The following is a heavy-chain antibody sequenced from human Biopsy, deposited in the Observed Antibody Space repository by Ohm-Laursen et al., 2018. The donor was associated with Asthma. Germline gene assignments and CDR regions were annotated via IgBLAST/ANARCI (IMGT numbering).Heavy chain of an antibody. J-gene: IGHJ3*02. CDR1: GFTFSIYY. D-gene: IGHD4-23*01. CDR2: ISYDGGNK. CDR3: ARTHERWTSIQDDALDI. Sequence: SLRLSCAASGFTFSIYYIPWVRQAPGKGLEWVAVISYDGGNKFYGDSVKGRFTLSRDNSRNTLYLQMNSLRVEDTAIYYCARTHERWTSIQDDALDIWGQGTMVIVSS. V-gene: IGHV3-30*03.